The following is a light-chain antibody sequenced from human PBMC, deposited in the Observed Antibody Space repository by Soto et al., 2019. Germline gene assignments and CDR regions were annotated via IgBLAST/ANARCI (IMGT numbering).Light chain of an antibody. Sequence: DIQMTQSPNSLSASVGDRVTITCRASQSIVTYLNWYQQKPGKAPNLLVYAASSSQSGVPSRFSGSGSGTDFTLIISTLQPEDFATYYCQQTYSPPYSIGQGTRLEI. J-gene: IGKJ2*01. CDR3: QQTYSPPYS. V-gene: IGKV1-39*01. CDR2: AAS. CDR1: QSIVTY.